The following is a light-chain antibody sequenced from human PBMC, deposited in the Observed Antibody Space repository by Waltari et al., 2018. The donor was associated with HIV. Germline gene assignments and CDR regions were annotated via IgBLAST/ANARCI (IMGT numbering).Light chain of an antibody. CDR3: QVWDSGIVV. V-gene: IGLV3-21*04. Sequence: SYVLTQPPSVSMAPEKTARITCGGYNIGSKSVHWYQQKPGQAPGLVIYDDSDRPSGIPERFSGSNSGNTATLTISRVEAGDEADYYCQVWDSGIVVFGGGIKVTVL. J-gene: IGLJ2*01. CDR1: NIGSKS. CDR2: DDS.